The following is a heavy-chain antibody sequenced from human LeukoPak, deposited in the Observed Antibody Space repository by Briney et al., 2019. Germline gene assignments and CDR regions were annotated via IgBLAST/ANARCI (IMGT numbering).Heavy chain of an antibody. V-gene: IGHV4-39*01. D-gene: IGHD3-22*01. J-gene: IGHJ5*02. Sequence: SETLSLTCTVSGGSISSSSYYWGWIRQPPGKGLEWIGSIYYSGSTYYNPSLKSRVTISVDTSKNQFSLKLNSVTAADTAVYYCARKTMIVVVNWFDPWGQGTLVTVSS. CDR1: GGSISSSSYY. CDR2: IYYSGST. CDR3: ARKTMIVVVNWFDP.